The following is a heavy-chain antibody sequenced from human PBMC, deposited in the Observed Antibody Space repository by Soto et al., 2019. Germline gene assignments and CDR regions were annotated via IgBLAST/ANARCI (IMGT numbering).Heavy chain of an antibody. CDR1: GYTFSSYG. Sequence: ASVKVSCKASGYTFSSYGICWVRQAPGQGLEWMGWISAYNGNTKYAQKLQGRVTMTTDTSTSTAYMELRSLRSDDTAVYYCARREVGTTLDFDYWGQGTLVTVSS. J-gene: IGHJ4*02. V-gene: IGHV1-18*01. D-gene: IGHD1-26*01. CDR2: ISAYNGNT. CDR3: ARREVGTTLDFDY.